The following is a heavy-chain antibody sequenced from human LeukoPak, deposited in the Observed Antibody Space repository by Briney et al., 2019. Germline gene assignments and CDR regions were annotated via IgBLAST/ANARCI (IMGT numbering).Heavy chain of an antibody. CDR1: GGSISSSSYY. Sequence: SETLSLTCTVSGGSISSSSYYWGWIRQSPGEGPEWIGSIFYSGTTYHNPSLKSRVTISVDTSANQFSLKLSSVTAADTAVYYCASHREYTYDSSGFFDSWGQGTPVTVSS. CDR3: ASHREYTYDSSGFFDS. J-gene: IGHJ4*02. V-gene: IGHV4-39*07. CDR2: IFYSGTT. D-gene: IGHD3-22*01.